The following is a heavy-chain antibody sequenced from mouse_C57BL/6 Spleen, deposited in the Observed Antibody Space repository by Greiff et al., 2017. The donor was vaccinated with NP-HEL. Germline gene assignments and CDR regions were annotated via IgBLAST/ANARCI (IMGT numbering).Heavy chain of an antibody. CDR3: TGILLNVKEGFAY. CDR2: IDPEDGDT. Sequence: EVQLQQSGAELVRPGASVKLSCTASGFNIKDYYMHWVKQRPEQGLEWIGRIDPEDGDTEYAPKFQGKATMTADTSSNTAYLQLSSLTSEDTAVYYCTGILLNVKEGFAYWGQGTLVTVAA. CDR1: GFNIKDYY. V-gene: IGHV14-1*01. J-gene: IGHJ3*01. D-gene: IGHD1-1*01.